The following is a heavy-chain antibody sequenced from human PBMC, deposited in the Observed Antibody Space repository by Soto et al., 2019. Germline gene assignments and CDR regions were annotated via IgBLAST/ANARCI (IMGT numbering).Heavy chain of an antibody. CDR2: ISGSGDTT. Sequence: LRLSCAASGFTFSSYAMTWVRQAPGKGLEWVSVISGSGDTTHYADSVKGRFTISRDNSENTLYLQMNSLRAEDTALYYCAKDVLGLWFGESNYAMDVWGQGTTVTVSS. D-gene: IGHD3-10*01. V-gene: IGHV3-23*01. CDR3: AKDVLGLWFGESNYAMDV. CDR1: GFTFSSYA. J-gene: IGHJ6*02.